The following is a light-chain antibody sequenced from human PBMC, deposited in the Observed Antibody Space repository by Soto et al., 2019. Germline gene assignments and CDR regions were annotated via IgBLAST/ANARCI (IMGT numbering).Light chain of an antibody. V-gene: IGKV3-11*01. CDR1: QSISKY. CDR2: DAS. CDR3: QQRSNWRGT. Sequence: EIVLTQSPVTLSLSPGERATLSCRASQSISKYLAWYQQKPGQAPRLLIYDASNRASGIPARFTGSGSGTDFTLTIINLEPEDFVVYYCQQRSNWRGTFGGGTKVEIK. J-gene: IGKJ4*01.